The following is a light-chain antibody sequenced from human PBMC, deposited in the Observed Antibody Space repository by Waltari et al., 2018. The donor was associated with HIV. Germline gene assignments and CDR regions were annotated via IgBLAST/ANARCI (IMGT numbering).Light chain of an antibody. Sequence: QSVLTQPPSASGTPGQRVTISCYGGSSNIGSNTVNWYQQLPGTAPKLLIYSNNQRPSGVPDRFSGSKSVTSASLAISGLQSEDEADYYCAAWDDSLNGHVVFGGGTKLTVL. CDR1: SSNIGSNT. CDR2: SNN. J-gene: IGLJ2*01. V-gene: IGLV1-44*01. CDR3: AAWDDSLNGHVV.